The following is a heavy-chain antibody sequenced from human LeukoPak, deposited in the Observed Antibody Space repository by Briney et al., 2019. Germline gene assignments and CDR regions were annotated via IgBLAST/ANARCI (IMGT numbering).Heavy chain of an antibody. J-gene: IGHJ6*02. V-gene: IGHV4-59*08. CDR1: GGSFSSYY. CDR3: ATTYSSGWSYYYYGMDV. D-gene: IGHD6-19*01. CDR2: IYYSGST. Sequence: SETLSLTCAVYGGSFSSYYWSWIRQPPGKGLEWIGYIYYSGSTNYNPSLKSRVTISVDTSKNQFSLKLSSVTAADTAVYYCATTYSSGWSYYYYGMDVWGQGTTVTVSS.